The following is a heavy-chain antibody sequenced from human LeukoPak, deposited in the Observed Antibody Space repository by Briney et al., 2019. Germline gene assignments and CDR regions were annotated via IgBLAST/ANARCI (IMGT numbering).Heavy chain of an antibody. V-gene: IGHV1-2*06. CDR3: ARGLRDGYCSGGSCYSAM. CDR2: INPNSGGT. D-gene: IGHD2-15*01. CDR1: GYTFTGYY. J-gene: IGHJ4*02. Sequence: ASVKVSCKASGYTFTGYYMHWVRQAPGQGLEWMGRINPNSGGTNYAQKFQGRVTMTRDTSISTAYMELSRLRSDDTAVYYCARGLRDGYCSGGSCYSAMWGQGTLVTVSS.